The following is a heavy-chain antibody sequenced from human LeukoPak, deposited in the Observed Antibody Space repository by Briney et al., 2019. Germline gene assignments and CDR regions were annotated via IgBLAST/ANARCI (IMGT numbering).Heavy chain of an antibody. CDR3: ATEGFDN. D-gene: IGHD1-14*01. CDR1: GFAFSRFA. CDR2: VSGSGGIT. V-gene: IGHV3-23*01. Sequence: QPGGSLRLSCVVSGFAFSRFAMNWVRQAPGKGLEWVSIVSGSGGITNSADSVKGRFTISRDNSKNTVYLEMNSLRAEDTAVYYCATEGFDNWGQGTLVSVSS. J-gene: IGHJ4*02.